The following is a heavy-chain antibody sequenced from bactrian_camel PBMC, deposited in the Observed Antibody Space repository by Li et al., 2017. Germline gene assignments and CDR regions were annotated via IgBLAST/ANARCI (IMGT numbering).Heavy chain of an antibody. CDR3: AKGPGYYSEWDA. CDR1: GFTFSIYY. CDR2: LKWDGTDT. V-gene: IGHV3S6*01. Sequence: QLVESGGDLVQPGKSLRLSCAASGFTFSIYYINWVRQAPGKGLEWVSTLKWDGTDTYYADFVKGRFTVSRINAYNTLHLQLSRLKPEDTAIYYCAKGPGYYSEWDAWGQGTQVTVS. J-gene: IGHJ6*01. D-gene: IGHD4*01.